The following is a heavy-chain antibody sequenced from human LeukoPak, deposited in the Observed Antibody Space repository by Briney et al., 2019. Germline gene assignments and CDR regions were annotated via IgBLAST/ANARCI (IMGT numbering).Heavy chain of an antibody. Sequence: GASVKVSCKASGYTFTGYYMHWVRQAPGQGLEWMGWINPNSGGTNYAQKFQGRVTMTRDTSISTAYMELSRLRSDDTAVYYCARVPYDILTGYRYDYWGQGTLVTVSS. CDR1: GYTFTGYY. J-gene: IGHJ4*02. D-gene: IGHD3-9*01. CDR3: ARVPYDILTGYRYDY. V-gene: IGHV1-2*02. CDR2: INPNSGGT.